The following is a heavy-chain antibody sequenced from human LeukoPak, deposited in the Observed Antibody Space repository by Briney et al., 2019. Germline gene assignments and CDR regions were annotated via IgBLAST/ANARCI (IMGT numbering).Heavy chain of an antibody. CDR3: ARDRKGIAAAAVY. D-gene: IGHD6-13*01. J-gene: IGHJ4*02. CDR2: IWYDGSNK. V-gene: IGHV3-33*01. CDR1: GFTFSIYG. Sequence: GGSLRLSCAASGFTFSIYGMHWVRQAPGKGLEWVAVIWYDGSNKYYADSVKGRFTISRDNSKNTLYLQMNSLRAEDTAVYYCARDRKGIAAAAVYWGQGTLVTVSS.